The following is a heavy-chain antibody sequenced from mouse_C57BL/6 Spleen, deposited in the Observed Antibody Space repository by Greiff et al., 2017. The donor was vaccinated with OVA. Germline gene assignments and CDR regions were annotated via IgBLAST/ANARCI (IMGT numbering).Heavy chain of an antibody. D-gene: IGHD1-1*01. J-gene: IGHJ4*01. Sequence: QVQLQQPGAELVKPGASVKLSCKASGYTFTSYWMQWVKQRPGQGLEWIGEIDPSDSYTNYNQKFKGKATLTVDTSSSTAYMQLSSLTSEDSAVYYCASKFITTVYYAMDYWGQGTSVTVSS. CDR3: ASKFITTVYYAMDY. CDR1: GYTFTSYW. CDR2: IDPSDSYT. V-gene: IGHV1-50*01.